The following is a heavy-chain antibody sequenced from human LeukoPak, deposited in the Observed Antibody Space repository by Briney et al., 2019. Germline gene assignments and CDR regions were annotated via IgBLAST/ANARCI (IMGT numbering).Heavy chain of an antibody. Sequence: SETLSLTCTVSAGSISSNSYYWGWIRQPPGKGLQWIGSIYYSGSTYYNPSLKSRVTISVDTSKNQFSLKLISVTAADTAVYYCARAGYGDSDFDYWGQGTLVTVSS. CDR3: ARAGYGDSDFDY. J-gene: IGHJ4*02. CDR1: AGSISSNSYY. V-gene: IGHV4-39*01. D-gene: IGHD4-17*01. CDR2: IYYSGST.